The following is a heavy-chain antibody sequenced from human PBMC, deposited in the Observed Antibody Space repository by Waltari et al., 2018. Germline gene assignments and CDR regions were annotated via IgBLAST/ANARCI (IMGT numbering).Heavy chain of an antibody. J-gene: IGHJ5*02. Sequence: QVQLQQSGPGLVKPSETLCLTRTVPGYPLRNVYYWGWIRQPPGKGLEWIGSIHHSGSAYYNPSLNSRVTISLETSKNQFSLKLTSVAATDTAIYYCARQPIEGNLPDWFDPWGKGTLVTVSS. V-gene: IGHV4-38-2*02. D-gene: IGHD1-1*01. CDR3: ARQPIEGNLPDWFDP. CDR1: GYPLRNVYY. CDR2: IHHSGSA.